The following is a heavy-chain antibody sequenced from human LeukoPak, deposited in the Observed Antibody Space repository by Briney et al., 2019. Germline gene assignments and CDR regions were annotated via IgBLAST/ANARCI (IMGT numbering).Heavy chain of an antibody. V-gene: IGHV3-30*18. CDR3: AKQLWSDY. D-gene: IGHD5-18*01. Sequence: GGSLRLSCAASGFTFSSYGVHWVRQAPGKGLEWVAVISYDGSNKYYADSVKGRFTISRDNSKNTLYLQMNSLRAEDTAVYYCAKQLWSDYWGQGTLVTVSS. J-gene: IGHJ4*02. CDR2: ISYDGSNK. CDR1: GFTFSSYG.